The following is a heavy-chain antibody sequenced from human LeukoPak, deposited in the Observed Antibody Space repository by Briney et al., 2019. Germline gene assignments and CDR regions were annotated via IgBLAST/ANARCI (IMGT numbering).Heavy chain of an antibody. V-gene: IGHV4-59*01. D-gene: IGHD6-19*01. J-gene: IGHJ4*02. Sequence: SETLSLTCTVSGGSISSYYWSWIRQPPGKGLEWIGYIYYSGSTNYNPSLKSRVTISVDTSKNQFSLKLSSVTAADTAVYYCARDNSVAGWDYWGQGTLVTVSS. CDR2: IYYSGST. CDR3: ARDNSVAGWDY. CDR1: GGSISSYY.